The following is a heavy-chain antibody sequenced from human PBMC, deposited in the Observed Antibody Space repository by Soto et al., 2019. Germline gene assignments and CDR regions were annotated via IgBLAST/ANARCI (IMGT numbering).Heavy chain of an antibody. V-gene: IGHV3-30*03. Sequence: QVQLVETGGGVVQPGRSLRLSCAASGFTFSTYGMHWVRQAPGKGLEWVAVMSYDGDNKYYAYADSVKGRFTISRDNSKNTVYLQMNSLRAEDTAVYYCATDQGDRFLEWLQPLSFDPRGQGTLVTVSS. D-gene: IGHD3-3*01. J-gene: IGHJ5*02. CDR3: ATDQGDRFLEWLQPLSFDP. CDR2: MSYDGDNK. CDR1: GFTFSTYG.